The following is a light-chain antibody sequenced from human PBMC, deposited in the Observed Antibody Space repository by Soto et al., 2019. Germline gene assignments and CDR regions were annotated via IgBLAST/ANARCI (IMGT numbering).Light chain of an antibody. J-gene: IGKJ4*01. CDR2: SAS. CDR1: QPISRW. Sequence: QVTQSPSSVSASVGDRVTITCRASQPISRWLAWYQQKPGQPPNLLIYSASTLRSGVPSRFSGSESGTLFTLTITNLQPEDFATYYCQQASSFPLTFGGGTKVEVK. V-gene: IGKV1-12*01. CDR3: QQASSFPLT.